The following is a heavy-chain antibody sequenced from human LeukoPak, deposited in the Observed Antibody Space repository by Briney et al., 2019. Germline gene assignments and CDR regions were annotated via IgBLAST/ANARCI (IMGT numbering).Heavy chain of an antibody. V-gene: IGHV3-11*01. J-gene: IGHJ4*02. CDR3: TRESRRLEY. CDR2: ISPSGTDI. Sequence: PGGSLRLSCAVSGFTFTDTYMTWIRQAPGKGLESLSYISPSGTDISYADSVKGRFTISRDNAKNSLYLQMNSLRAEDTAVYYCTRESRRLEYWGRRTLVTVSS. CDR1: GFTFTDTY.